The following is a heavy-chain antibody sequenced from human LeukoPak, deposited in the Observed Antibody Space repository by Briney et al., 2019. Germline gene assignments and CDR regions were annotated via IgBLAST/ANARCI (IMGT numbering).Heavy chain of an antibody. CDR3: AKNREGGGGWYLDY. Sequence: GRSLRLSCAASGFTFSSYGTHWVRQAPGKGLEWVAVIGNDGKTTYYADSIKGRFTISRDNSKNSLYLQMNSLRPEDTALYYCAKNREGGGGWYLDYWGQGALVTVSS. CDR2: IGNDGKTT. V-gene: IGHV3-30*18. CDR1: GFTFSSYG. J-gene: IGHJ4*02. D-gene: IGHD6-19*01.